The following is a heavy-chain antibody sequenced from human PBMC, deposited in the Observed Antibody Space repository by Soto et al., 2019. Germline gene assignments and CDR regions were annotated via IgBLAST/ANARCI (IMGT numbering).Heavy chain of an antibody. CDR1: GFTFSYYA. Sequence: EVQLVESGGGLVKPGGSLRLSCEVSGFTFSYYAMNWVRQAPGKGLEWVSSISSSSDYIYYADSVKGRFTISRDNAKNSLFLQMSSLRAEDTAVYFCASEGYGYYHGMDVWGQGTTVTVSS. CDR2: ISSSSDYI. J-gene: IGHJ6*02. D-gene: IGHD6-13*01. V-gene: IGHV3-21*01. CDR3: ASEGYGYYHGMDV.